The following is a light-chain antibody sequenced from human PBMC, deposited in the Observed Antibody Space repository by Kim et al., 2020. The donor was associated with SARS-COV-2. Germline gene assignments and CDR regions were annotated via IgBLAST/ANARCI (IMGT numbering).Light chain of an antibody. CDR3: QQYNGYSKP. CDR2: KAS. J-gene: IGKJ1*01. CDR1: QSISIW. V-gene: IGKV1-5*03. Sequence: ASVGDSVTITCRASQSISIWLAWYQQKPGKAPKLLISKASNLESGVPSRFSGSGSGIEFTLTISSLQPDDFATYYCQQYNGYSKPCGQGTKVDIK.